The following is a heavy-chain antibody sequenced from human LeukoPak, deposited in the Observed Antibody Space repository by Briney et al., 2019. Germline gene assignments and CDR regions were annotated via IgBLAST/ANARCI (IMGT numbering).Heavy chain of an antibody. J-gene: IGHJ4*02. D-gene: IGHD3-16*01. Sequence: GGSLRLSCAASGFTLSNYAMNWVRQAPGKGLEWVSSINGSGDKTYYADSVKGRFTISRDNSKNTLYLHMNSLSAEDTAVYYCARDLSWGSYTSWGQGTLVTVSS. CDR3: ARDLSWGSYTS. CDR2: INGSGDKT. CDR1: GFTLSNYA. V-gene: IGHV3-23*01.